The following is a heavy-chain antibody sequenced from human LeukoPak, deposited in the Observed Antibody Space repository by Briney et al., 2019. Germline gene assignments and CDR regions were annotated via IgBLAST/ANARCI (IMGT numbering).Heavy chain of an antibody. CDR2: ISISGTTT. D-gene: IGHD4-17*01. V-gene: IGHV3-48*03. Sequence: PGGSLRLSCAASGFNFSTYEMNWVRPAPGKGLEWISYISISGTTTYYADSVKGRFSISRDNAKSSLYLQMNNLRADDSGFYFCARDRVSRLTTVTTQPTFDYWGQGALVTVSS. J-gene: IGHJ4*02. CDR1: GFNFSTYE. CDR3: ARDRVSRLTTVTTQPTFDY.